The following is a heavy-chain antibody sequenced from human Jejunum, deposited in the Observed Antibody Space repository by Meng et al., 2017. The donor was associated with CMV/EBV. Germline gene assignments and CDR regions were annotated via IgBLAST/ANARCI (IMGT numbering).Heavy chain of an antibody. CDR3: ARGLGDGMDV. D-gene: IGHD3-3*01. CDR1: GGYINDHY. CDR2: VYANGDT. Sequence: WIVSGGYINDHYSSWIRQSPGKGLEWIGHVYANGDTHSSSSLKSRVTTSVDTSRNQFSLKLKSVTAADTAVYYCARGLGDGMDVWGQGTTVTVSS. J-gene: IGHJ6*02. V-gene: IGHV4-59*11.